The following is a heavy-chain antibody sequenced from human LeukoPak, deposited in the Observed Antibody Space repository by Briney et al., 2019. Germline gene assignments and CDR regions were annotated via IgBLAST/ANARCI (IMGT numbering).Heavy chain of an antibody. CDR1: GFTFGSHA. V-gene: IGHV3-74*01. J-gene: IGHJ4*02. D-gene: IGHD3-16*01. CDR2: VNSDGSGT. Sequence: TGGSLRLSCEAAGFTFGSHAMHWVRQAPGKGLVWVSHVNSDGSGTDYADSVKGRFTISRDNAKNTLYLQMNSLRVEDTAVYYCVCLGLGGLSLDWGQGTLVTVSS. CDR3: VCLGLGGLSLD.